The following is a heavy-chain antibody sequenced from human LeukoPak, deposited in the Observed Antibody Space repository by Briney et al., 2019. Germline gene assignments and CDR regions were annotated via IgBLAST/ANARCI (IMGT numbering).Heavy chain of an antibody. V-gene: IGHV3-7*01. CDR1: GFTFSTYW. CDR2: IKPDGSEK. CDR3: ARGRYCTSGNCYLDY. Sequence: GGSLRLSCAASGFTFSTYWMSWVRQAPGKGLEWVANIKPDGSEKYYVDSVKGRFTISRDNAKNSLDLQMNSLRAEDTAVYYCARGRYCTSGNCYLDYWGQGTLDTVSS. D-gene: IGHD2-8*01. J-gene: IGHJ4*02.